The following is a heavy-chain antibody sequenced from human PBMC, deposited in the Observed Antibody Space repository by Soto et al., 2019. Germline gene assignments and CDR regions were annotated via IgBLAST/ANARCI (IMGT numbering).Heavy chain of an antibody. CDR1: GGSISSYY. CDR2: IYYSGST. Sequence: SETLSLTCTVSGGSISSYYWSWIRQPPGKGLEWIGYIYYSGSTNYNPSLKSRVTISVDTSKNQFSLKLSSVTAADTAVYYCARYYYDSSGYYIFDYWGQGTLVTAPQ. V-gene: IGHV4-59*01. CDR3: ARYYYDSSGYYIFDY. J-gene: IGHJ4*02. D-gene: IGHD3-22*01.